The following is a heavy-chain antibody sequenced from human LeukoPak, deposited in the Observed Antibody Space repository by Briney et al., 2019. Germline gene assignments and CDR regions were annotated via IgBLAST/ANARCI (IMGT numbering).Heavy chain of an antibody. CDR1: GFTFSNYG. V-gene: IGHV3-30*03. D-gene: IGHD5-24*01. Sequence: PGGSLRLSCGASGFTFSNYGMHWVRQAPGKGLEWVAVTSYDETNKYYADSVKGRFTISRDNSKNTLYLQVNSLRPEDTAVYYCARGGGDGYNFGYWGQGSLVTVSS. J-gene: IGHJ4*02. CDR3: ARGGGDGYNFGY. CDR2: TSYDETNK.